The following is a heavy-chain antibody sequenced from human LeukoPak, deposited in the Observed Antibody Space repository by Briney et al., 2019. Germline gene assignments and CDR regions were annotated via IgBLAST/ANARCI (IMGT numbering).Heavy chain of an antibody. Sequence: GASVTVSCKASGYTFTDYYMHWVRQAPGQGLEWMGWINPKSGDTNYAQKFQGRVTLIRDTSINTAYLELSMLGSDDTAVYYCARDGGLDYWGQGTLVTVSS. CDR3: ARDGGLDY. CDR1: GYTFTDYY. CDR2: INPKSGDT. V-gene: IGHV1-2*02. J-gene: IGHJ4*02.